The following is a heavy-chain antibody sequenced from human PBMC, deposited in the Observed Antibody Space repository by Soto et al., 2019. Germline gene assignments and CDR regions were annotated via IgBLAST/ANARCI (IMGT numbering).Heavy chain of an antibody. CDR2: IDPGDASA. J-gene: IGHJ4*02. D-gene: IGHD2-2*01. CDR3: ARRYCSRADCYSDS. Sequence: GESLKISCHVSGYTFFSFWIVWVRQVPGKGLEWVGRIDPGDASATYSPTFQGHVTISADRSTRSAYLQWRSLRAPDTAIYFCARRYCSRADCYSDSWGQGSLVTVSS. CDR1: GYTFFSFW. V-gene: IGHV5-10-1*01.